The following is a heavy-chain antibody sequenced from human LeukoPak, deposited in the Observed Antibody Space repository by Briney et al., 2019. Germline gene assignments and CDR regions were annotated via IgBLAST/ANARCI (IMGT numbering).Heavy chain of an antibody. V-gene: IGHV3-64D*06. CDR3: TRDSALLGVAFDL. CDR2: ISSNGDNT. Sequence: GGSLRLSCSASGFPFNTYAIHWVRQAPGKGLEYVAGISSNGDNTDFADSAKGRFTISRDNSESTLFLQMNSLRAEDTAVYFCTRDSALLGVAFDLWGQGTVVTVSS. J-gene: IGHJ3*01. CDR1: GFPFNTYA. D-gene: IGHD2-15*01.